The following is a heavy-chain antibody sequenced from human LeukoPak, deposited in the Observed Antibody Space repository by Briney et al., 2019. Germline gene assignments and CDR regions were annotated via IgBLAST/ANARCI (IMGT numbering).Heavy chain of an antibody. J-gene: IGHJ4*02. CDR3: ARGSIAALVLVY. CDR1: GYTFTSYY. V-gene: IGHV1-46*01. Sequence: GASVKVSCKASGYTFTSYYMHWVRQAPGQGLKWMGIINPSGGSTSYAQKFQGRVTMTRDMSTSTVYMELSSLRSEDTAVYYCARGSIAALVLVYWGQGTLVTVSS. CDR2: INPSGGST. D-gene: IGHD6-6*01.